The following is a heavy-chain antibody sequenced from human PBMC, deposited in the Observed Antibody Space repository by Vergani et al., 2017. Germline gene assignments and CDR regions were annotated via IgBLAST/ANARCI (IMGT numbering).Heavy chain of an antibody. CDR1: GYSISSSNW. V-gene: IGHV4-28*03. CDR3: ARDGNSSSWYHDDAFDI. CDR2: IYYSGRT. J-gene: IGHJ3*02. D-gene: IGHD6-13*01. Sequence: QVQLQESGPGLVKPSDTLSLTCAVSGYSISSSNWWGWIRQPPGKGLEWIGYIYYSGRTYYHPSLKIRVTMSVDTSKNQFSLKLSSVTAVDTAVYYCARDGNSSSWYHDDAFDIWGQGTMVTVSS.